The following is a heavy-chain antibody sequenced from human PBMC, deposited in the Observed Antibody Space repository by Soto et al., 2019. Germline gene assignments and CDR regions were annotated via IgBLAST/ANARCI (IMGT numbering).Heavy chain of an antibody. D-gene: IGHD6-13*01. J-gene: IGHJ5*02. CDR1: GGSISSGDYY. V-gene: IGHV4-30-4*01. CDR2: IYYSGST. CDR3: ARERPDGSRLDP. Sequence: QVQLQESGPGLVKPSQTLSLTCTVSGGSISSGDYYWSWIRQPPGKGLEWIGYIYYSGSTYYNPSLQSRVXXXVXXSKIQFSLKLSSVTAADTAVYYCARERPDGSRLDPWGQGTLVTVSS.